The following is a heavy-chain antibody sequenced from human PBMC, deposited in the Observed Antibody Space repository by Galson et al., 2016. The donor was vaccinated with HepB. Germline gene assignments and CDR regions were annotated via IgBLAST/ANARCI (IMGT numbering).Heavy chain of an antibody. CDR2: IYYRGST. CDR3: ARVMIHYFYALDV. CDR1: GGSISSGDYY. J-gene: IGHJ6*02. V-gene: IGHV4-30-4*01. Sequence: LSLTCTVSGGSISSGDYYWSWIRQPPAKGLEWIGYIYYRGSTYYNPSLKSRLTMSVDTSKNQFSLKLTSVTAADTAVYFCARVMIHYFYALDVWGQGTTVTVSS. D-gene: IGHD3-16*01.